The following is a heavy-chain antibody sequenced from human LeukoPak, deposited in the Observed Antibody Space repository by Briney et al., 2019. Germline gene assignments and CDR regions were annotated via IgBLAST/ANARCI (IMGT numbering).Heavy chain of an antibody. Sequence: GGSLRLSCAASGFTFSSYAMSWVRQAPGKGLEWVSAISGSGGSTYYADSVKGRFTISRDNSKNTLYLQMNSLRAEDMAVYYCAKDVSYSSGWYYFDYWGQGTLVTVSS. V-gene: IGHV3-23*01. CDR2: ISGSGGST. CDR3: AKDVSYSSGWYYFDY. J-gene: IGHJ4*02. CDR1: GFTFSSYA. D-gene: IGHD6-19*01.